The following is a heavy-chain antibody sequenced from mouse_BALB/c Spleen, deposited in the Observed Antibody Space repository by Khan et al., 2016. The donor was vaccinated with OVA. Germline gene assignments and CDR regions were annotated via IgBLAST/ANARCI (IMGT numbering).Heavy chain of an antibody. CDR3: GRPAWLNY. Sequence: EVQLLESGPGLVKPSQSLSLTCTVTGYSITSGYGWNWIRQFPGNKLEWMGYISYSGSTTYNPSLKSRISITRDTSKNQFFLQLNSVTTEDTATYYCGRPAWLNYWGQGTTLTVSS. CDR2: ISYSGST. CDR1: GYSITSGYG. V-gene: IGHV3-2*02. J-gene: IGHJ2*01. D-gene: IGHD2-2*01.